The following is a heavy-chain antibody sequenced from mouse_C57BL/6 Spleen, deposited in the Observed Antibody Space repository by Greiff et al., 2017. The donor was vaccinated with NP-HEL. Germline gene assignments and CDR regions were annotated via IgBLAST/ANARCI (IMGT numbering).Heavy chain of an antibody. D-gene: IGHD1-1*01. CDR2: IYPGDGDT. V-gene: IGHV1-80*01. J-gene: IGHJ2*01. CDR1: GYAFSSYW. CDR3: AATVVARHFDY. Sequence: VQLQQSGAELVKPGASVKISCKASGYAFSSYWMNWVKQRPGKGLEWIGQIYPGDGDTNYNGKFKGKATLTADKSSSTAYMQLSSLTSEDSAVYFCAATVVARHFDYWGQGTTLTVSS.